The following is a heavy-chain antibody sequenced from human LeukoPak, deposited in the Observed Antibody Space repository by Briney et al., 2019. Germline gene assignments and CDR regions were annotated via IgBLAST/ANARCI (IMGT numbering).Heavy chain of an antibody. CDR2: INHSGST. D-gene: IGHD2-21*02. Sequence: SETLSLTCAVYGVSFSGYYWSWIRQPPGKGLEWIGEINHSGSTNYNPSLKSRVTISVDTSKNQFSLKLSSVTAADTAVYYCARKDGVAAINYWGQGTLVTVSS. V-gene: IGHV4-34*01. J-gene: IGHJ4*02. CDR1: GVSFSGYY. CDR3: ARKDGVAAINY.